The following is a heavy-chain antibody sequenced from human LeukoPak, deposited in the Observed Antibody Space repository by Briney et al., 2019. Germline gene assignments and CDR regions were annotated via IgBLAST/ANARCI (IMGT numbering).Heavy chain of an antibody. CDR2: INPNSGGT. CDR1: GYTFTGYY. V-gene: IGHV1-2*02. CDR3: ARDTRYSSGWYYDY. D-gene: IGHD6-19*01. Sequence: GASVKVSCKASGYTFTGYYMHWVRQAPGQGLEWMGWINPNSGGTNYAQKFQGRVTMTRDTSISTAYMELSRLRSDDTAVYYCARDTRYSSGWYYDYWGQGTLVTVSS. J-gene: IGHJ4*02.